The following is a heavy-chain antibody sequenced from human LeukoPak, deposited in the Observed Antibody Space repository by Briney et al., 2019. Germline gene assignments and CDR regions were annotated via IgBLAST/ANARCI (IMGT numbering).Heavy chain of an antibody. Sequence: PGGSLRLSCAASGFTFSSCGMHWVRQAPGKGLEWVAFILYDGSHKYYADSVKGRFTISRDNSKNTLYLQMNSLRAEDTAVYYCARVLGSGWSDYWGQGTLVTISS. J-gene: IGHJ4*02. CDR3: ARVLGSGWSDY. CDR1: GFTFSSCG. D-gene: IGHD6-19*01. V-gene: IGHV3-30*02. CDR2: ILYDGSHK.